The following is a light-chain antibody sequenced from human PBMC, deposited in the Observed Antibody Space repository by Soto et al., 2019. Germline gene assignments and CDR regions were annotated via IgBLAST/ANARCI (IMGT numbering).Light chain of an antibody. CDR1: QSISSN. CDR2: RAS. Sequence: DIVMTQSPATLSVSPGQRATLSCRASQSISSNLAWYQQKPGQAPRLLIFRASTRAAGIPGRFSGSGSGTEFTLTISSLQSGDAAVYYCQQYNNWPPVFSFGPGTNVHIK. J-gene: IGKJ3*01. V-gene: IGKV3-15*01. CDR3: QQYNNWPPVFS.